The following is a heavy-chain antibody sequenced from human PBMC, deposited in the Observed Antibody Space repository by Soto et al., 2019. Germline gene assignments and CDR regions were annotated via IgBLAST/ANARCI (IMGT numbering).Heavy chain of an antibody. V-gene: IGHV4-31*03. J-gene: IGHJ4*02. CDR1: GGSISTGGYY. CDR2: FYYSGST. CDR3: ARQDYCGGDCYHFDY. D-gene: IGHD2-21*02. Sequence: PSETLSLTCTVSGGSISTGGYYWNWIRQHPGKGLEWIGYFYYSGSTYYNPSLKSRVTISVNTSKNQFSLKLSSVTAADTAVYYCARQDYCGGDCYHFDYWGQGTLVTVSS.